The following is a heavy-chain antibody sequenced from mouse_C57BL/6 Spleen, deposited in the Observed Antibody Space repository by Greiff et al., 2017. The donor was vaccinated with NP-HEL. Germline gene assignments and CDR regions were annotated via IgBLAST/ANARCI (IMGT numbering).Heavy chain of an antibody. CDR2: IDPETGGT. CDR1: GYTFTDYE. V-gene: IGHV1-15*01. J-gene: IGHJ2*01. CDR3: TRSVATDY. D-gene: IGHD1-1*01. Sequence: QVQLKESGAELVRPGASVTLSCKASGYTFTDYEMHWVKQTPVHGLEWIGAIDPETGGTAYNQKFKGKAILTADKSSSTAYMELRSLTSEDSAVYYCTRSVATDYWGQGTTLTVSS.